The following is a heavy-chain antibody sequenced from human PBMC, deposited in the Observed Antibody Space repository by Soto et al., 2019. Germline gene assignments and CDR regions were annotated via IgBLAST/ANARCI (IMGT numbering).Heavy chain of an antibody. CDR3: ARETSGYWYNWFDP. CDR2: INPNSGGT. Sequence: QVQLVQSGAEVKKPGASVKVSCKASGYTFTGYYMHWVRQAPGQGLEWMGWINPNSGGTNYAQKYQGRVTMTRDTSISTAYMELTRLRSDDTAVYYCARETSGYWYNWFDPWGQGTLVTVSS. D-gene: IGHD3-22*01. V-gene: IGHV1-2*02. CDR1: GYTFTGYY. J-gene: IGHJ5*02.